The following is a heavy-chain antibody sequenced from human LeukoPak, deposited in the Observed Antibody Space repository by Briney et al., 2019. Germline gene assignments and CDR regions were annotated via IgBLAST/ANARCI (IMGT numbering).Heavy chain of an antibody. J-gene: IGHJ6*03. CDR1: GGTFSSYT. Sequence: ASVKVSCKASGGTFSSYTISWVRQAPGQALEWMGRIIPILGIANYAQKFQGRVTITADKSTSTAYMELSSLRSEDTAVYYCASGGNPYSYYYYYYMTSGAKGPRSPSP. CDR2: IIPILGIA. CDR3: ASGGNPYSYYYYYYMTS. D-gene: IGHD2-15*01. V-gene: IGHV1-69*02.